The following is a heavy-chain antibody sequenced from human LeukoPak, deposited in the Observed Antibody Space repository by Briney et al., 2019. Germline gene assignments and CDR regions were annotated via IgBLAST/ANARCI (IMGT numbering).Heavy chain of an antibody. V-gene: IGHV3-64*01. J-gene: IGHJ4*02. D-gene: IGHD2-21*02. CDR1: GFTFSNYA. Sequence: SGGSLRLSCAASGFTFSNYAMHWVRQAPGKGLEYVSVISSNGGSTYYANSVKGRFTISRDTSKNTLYLQMGSLRAEDMAVYYCARGRLVVTAIDYWGQGTLVTVSS. CDR3: ARGRLVVTAIDY. CDR2: ISSNGGST.